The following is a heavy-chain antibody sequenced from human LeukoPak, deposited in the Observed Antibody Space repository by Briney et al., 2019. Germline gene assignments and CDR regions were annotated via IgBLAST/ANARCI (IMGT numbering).Heavy chain of an antibody. V-gene: IGHV4-4*07. CDR3: ARDYPMTTVTTRGYYYYMDV. D-gene: IGHD4-17*01. Sequence: SETLSLTCTVSGGSISSYYWSWIRQPAGKGLEWIGRIYTSGSTNYNPSLKSRVTISVDTSKNQFSLKLSSVTAADTAVYYCARDYPMTTVTTRGYYYYMDVWGKGTTVTISS. J-gene: IGHJ6*03. CDR1: GGSISSYY. CDR2: IYTSGST.